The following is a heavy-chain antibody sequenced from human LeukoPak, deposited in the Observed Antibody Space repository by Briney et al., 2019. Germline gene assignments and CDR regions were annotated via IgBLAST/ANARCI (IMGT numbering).Heavy chain of an antibody. D-gene: IGHD3-10*01. J-gene: IGHJ4*02. CDR3: AKGDSTTLLRPYYFDY. CDR2: ISGSGGST. Sequence: GGSLRLSCAASGFTFSSYAMSWVRQAPGKGLEWVSDISGSGGSTYYADSVKGRFTISRDNSKNTLYLQMNSLRAEDTAVYYCAKGDSTTLLRPYYFDYWGQGALVTVSS. CDR1: GFTFSSYA. V-gene: IGHV3-23*01.